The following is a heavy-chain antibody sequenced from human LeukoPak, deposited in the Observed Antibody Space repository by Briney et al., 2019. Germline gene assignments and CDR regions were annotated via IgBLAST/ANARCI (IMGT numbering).Heavy chain of an antibody. CDR3: ARLLWGDFNYYYGMDV. CDR1: GGPINNYC. D-gene: IGHD3-10*01. V-gene: IGHV4-59*08. Sequence: KPSETLSLTCTVSGGPINNYCWNWIRQAPGKGLEWMGYVSYSGSTNYNPSPKSRVTISLDSSRNQFSVNLSSVTAADTAVYYCARLLWGDFNYYYGMDVWGQGTTVTVSS. CDR2: VSYSGST. J-gene: IGHJ6*02.